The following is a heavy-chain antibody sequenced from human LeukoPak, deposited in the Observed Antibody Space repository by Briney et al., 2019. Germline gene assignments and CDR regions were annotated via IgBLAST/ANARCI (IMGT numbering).Heavy chain of an antibody. J-gene: IGHJ5*02. V-gene: IGHV1-8*01. CDR2: MNTNSGNT. Sequence: GASVKVSCKASGYTFTSYDINWVRQATGQGLEWIGWMNTNSGNTGYAQKFRGRVTMTRNTSITTAYVELSRLRSEDTAVDYCTSGLGGVVVGFWFDPWGQGTLVTVSS. CDR3: TSGLGGVVVGFWFDP. CDR1: GYTFTSYD. D-gene: IGHD2-21*01.